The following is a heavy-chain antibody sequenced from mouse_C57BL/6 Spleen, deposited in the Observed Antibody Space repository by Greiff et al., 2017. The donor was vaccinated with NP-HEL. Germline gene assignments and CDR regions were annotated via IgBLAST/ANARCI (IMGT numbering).Heavy chain of an antibody. J-gene: IGHJ4*01. D-gene: IGHD5-1*01. Sequence: EVQLQQSGAELVKPGASVKLSCTASGFNIKDYYMHWVKQRTEQGLEWIGRIDPEDGDTKYAPKFQGKTTITAATSSNTAYLQLSSLTSEDTAVYYCARRGSPYRYAMDYWGQGTSVTVSS. CDR3: ARRGSPYRYAMDY. CDR1: GFNIKDYY. V-gene: IGHV14-2*01. CDR2: IDPEDGDT.